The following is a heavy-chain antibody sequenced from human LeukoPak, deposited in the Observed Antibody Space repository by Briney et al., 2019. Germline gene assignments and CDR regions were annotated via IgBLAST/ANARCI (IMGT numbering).Heavy chain of an antibody. CDR1: GFTVSNYC. V-gene: IGHV3-11*01. J-gene: IGHJ5*02. CDR3: ARDGDYGDNNWLDP. CDR2: ITTSGSVT. Sequence: GSLRLSCAASGFTVSNYCMTWIRQAPGKGLEWVSYITTSGSVTSYADSVKGRFTISRDNAKNSLYLQMNSLRVEDTAVYYCARDGDYGDNNWLDPWGQGTLVTVSS. D-gene: IGHD4-17*01.